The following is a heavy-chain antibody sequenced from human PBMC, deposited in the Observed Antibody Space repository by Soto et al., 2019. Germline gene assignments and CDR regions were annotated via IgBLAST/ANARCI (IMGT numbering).Heavy chain of an antibody. V-gene: IGHV3-21*01. CDR2: ISSSSSYI. D-gene: IGHD6-13*01. CDR1: GFTFSSYS. Sequence: GGSLRLSCAASGFTFSSYSMNWVRQAPGKGLEWVSSISSSSSYIYYADSVKGRFTISRDNAKNSLYLQMNSLRAEDTAVYYCARVGDSSSWLYFDYWGQGTLVTVSS. CDR3: ARVGDSSSWLYFDY. J-gene: IGHJ4*02.